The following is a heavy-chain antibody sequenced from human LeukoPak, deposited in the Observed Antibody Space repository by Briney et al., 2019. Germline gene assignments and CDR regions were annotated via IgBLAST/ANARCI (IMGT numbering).Heavy chain of an antibody. J-gene: IGHJ4*02. CDR1: GYSFTSYW. CDR2: IYPGDADT. D-gene: IGHD1-26*01. Sequence: GESLKISCKGSGYSFTSYWIGWVRQMPGKGLEWMGIIYPGDADTRYSPSFQGQVTISADKSTSTAYLHWSSVKAADLAMYYCARRMSNWELRESFDYWGQGTLVTVSS. CDR3: ARRMSNWELRESFDY. V-gene: IGHV5-51*01.